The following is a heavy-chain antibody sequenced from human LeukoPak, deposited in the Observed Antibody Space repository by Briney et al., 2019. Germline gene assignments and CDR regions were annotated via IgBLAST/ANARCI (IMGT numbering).Heavy chain of an antibody. CDR3: AKDRALAIHGGYYFDY. CDR2: ISYDGSNK. D-gene: IGHD3-3*02. Sequence: GGSLRLSCAASGFTFSSYGMHWVRQAPGKGLEWVAVISYDGSNKYYADSVKGRFTISRDNSKNTLYLQMNSLRAEDTAVYYCAKDRALAIHGGYYFDYWGQGTLVTVSS. CDR1: GFTFSSYG. J-gene: IGHJ4*02. V-gene: IGHV3-30*18.